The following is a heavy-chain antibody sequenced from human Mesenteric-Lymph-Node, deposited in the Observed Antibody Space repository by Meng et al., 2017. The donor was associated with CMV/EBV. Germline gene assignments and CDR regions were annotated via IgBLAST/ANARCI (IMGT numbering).Heavy chain of an antibody. Sequence: ASVKVSCKASGYAFSGYYMHWVRQAPGQGLEWMGWINPDTGYVTNSAQKFQGRVTMTTDTSMSTAYMEVSSLRSDDTAVYYCTQTSGRNCRSGSGYSFDYWGQGTLVTVSS. V-gene: IGHV1-2*02. CDR2: INPDTGYVT. CDR1: GYAFSGYY. CDR3: TQTSGRNCRSGSGYSFDY. J-gene: IGHJ4*02. D-gene: IGHD2-15*01.